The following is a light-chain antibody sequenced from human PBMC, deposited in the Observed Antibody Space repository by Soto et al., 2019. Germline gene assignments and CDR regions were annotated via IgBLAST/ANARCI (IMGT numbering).Light chain of an antibody. Sequence: TVIAQSAATLSVSPGERATLSCRASQSVSSDLAWYQQTNGQAPRLLIFGATTRDTSIPARFTGTRSGTEFTLSISSLQSEDLKVYYCQQYNTWPRTFGQGTKV. J-gene: IGKJ1*01. CDR2: GAT. CDR1: QSVSSD. V-gene: IGKV3-15*01. CDR3: QQYNTWPRT.